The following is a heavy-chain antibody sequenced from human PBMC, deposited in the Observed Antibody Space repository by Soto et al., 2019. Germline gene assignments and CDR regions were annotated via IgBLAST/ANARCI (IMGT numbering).Heavy chain of an antibody. CDR1: GFTFSSYA. D-gene: IGHD3-10*01. J-gene: IGHJ6*02. V-gene: IGHV3-23*01. Sequence: VRLSCAASGFTFSSYAMTWVRQAPGKGLEWVSGVSGTGGSAYYADSVKGRFTISRDKSTNTLYLHMNSLRAEDTAVYYCARGRGITMVRGVINNYYYVMDVWGQRTTVIVSS. CDR2: VSGTGGSA. CDR3: ARGRGITMVRGVINNYYYVMDV.